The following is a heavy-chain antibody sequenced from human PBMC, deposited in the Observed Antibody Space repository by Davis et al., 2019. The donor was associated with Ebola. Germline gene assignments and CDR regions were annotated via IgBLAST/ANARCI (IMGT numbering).Heavy chain of an antibody. CDR2: IKQDESEK. CDR1: GFTFSPYL. CDR3: VSGDGRGSSYDMDV. D-gene: IGHD5-12*01. Sequence: GGSLRLSCAASGFTFSPYLMRCVRQAPGKGPEWVAIIKQDESEKYYVDSVKGRFTISRDNAKNSLFMQMNSLRAEETAVYYCVSGDGRGSSYDMDVWGQGTTVTVSS. V-gene: IGHV3-7*03. J-gene: IGHJ6*02.